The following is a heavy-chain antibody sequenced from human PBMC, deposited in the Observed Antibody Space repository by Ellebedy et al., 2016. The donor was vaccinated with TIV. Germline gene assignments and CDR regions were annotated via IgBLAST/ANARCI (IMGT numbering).Heavy chain of an antibody. CDR2: ISGGDGGI. V-gene: IGHV3-23*01. D-gene: IGHD2-21*01. CDR3: AKDGIASPYAHYFDF. J-gene: IGHJ4*02. CDR1: GFTFSSYA. Sequence: GESLKISXAASGFTFSSYAMTWVRQAPGKGLERVTSISGGDGGIFYADSVKGRFTVSRDNFMNTMWLQMNSLRVEDTAVYFCAKDGIASPYAHYFDFWGQGILVTVSS.